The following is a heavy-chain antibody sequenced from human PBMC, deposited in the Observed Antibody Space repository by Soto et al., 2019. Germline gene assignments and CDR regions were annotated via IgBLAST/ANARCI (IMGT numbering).Heavy chain of an antibody. CDR2: IIPIFGTA. CDR1: GGTFSSYA. V-gene: IGHV1-69*13. CDR3: ARGHIAAAGTNPYYYYGMDV. D-gene: IGHD6-13*01. J-gene: IGHJ6*02. Sequence: SVEVSCKASGGTFSSYAISWVRQAPGQGLEWMGGIIPIFGTANYAQKFQGRVTITADESTSTAYMELSSLRSEDTAVYYCARGHIAAAGTNPYYYYGMDVWGQGTTVTAP.